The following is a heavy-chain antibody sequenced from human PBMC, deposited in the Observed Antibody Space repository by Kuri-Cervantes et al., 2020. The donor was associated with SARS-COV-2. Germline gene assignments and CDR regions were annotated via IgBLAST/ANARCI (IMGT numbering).Heavy chain of an antibody. J-gene: IGHJ4*02. Sequence: EYLIISWAASGFTFSCYWMHWVRQAPGKGLVWVSRINSDGSSTSYADSVKGRFTISRDNAKNTLYLQMNSLRAEDTAVYYCARDGQQLGEFDYWGQGTLVTVSS. D-gene: IGHD6-13*01. CDR1: GFTFSCYW. CDR3: ARDGQQLGEFDY. V-gene: IGHV3-74*01. CDR2: INSDGSST.